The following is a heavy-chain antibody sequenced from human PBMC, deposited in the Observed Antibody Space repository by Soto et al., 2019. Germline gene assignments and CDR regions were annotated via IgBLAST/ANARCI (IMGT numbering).Heavy chain of an antibody. V-gene: IGHV3-15*01. CDR3: ATALRNNGNDYIFGADL. CDR2: IKKLSDGGKA. CDR1: GFTFSKAI. J-gene: IGHJ6*02. Sequence: GGSLRLSCAASGFTFSKAIMNWVRQAPGKGLEWVGRIKKLSDGGKADYSSPVDGRFTISRDDSKSILYLQMNSLRADYTGIYYCATALRNNGNDYIFGADLWGQGTTVTVSS. D-gene: IGHD1-20*01.